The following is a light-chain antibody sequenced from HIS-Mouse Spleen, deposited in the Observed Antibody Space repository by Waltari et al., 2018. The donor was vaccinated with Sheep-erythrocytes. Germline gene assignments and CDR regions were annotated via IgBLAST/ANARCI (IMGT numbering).Light chain of an antibody. V-gene: IGKV1-12*01. CDR1: QGISSW. CDR3: RQANSFPIT. Sequence: DIPMTQSPSSVSASLVDRVTTTCRARQGISSWLAWYQQKPGKATNLLIYAASSLQSGVPSRFSGSGSGTDFALTISSLQPEDFATYYCRQANSFPITFGQGTRLEIK. J-gene: IGKJ5*01. CDR2: AAS.